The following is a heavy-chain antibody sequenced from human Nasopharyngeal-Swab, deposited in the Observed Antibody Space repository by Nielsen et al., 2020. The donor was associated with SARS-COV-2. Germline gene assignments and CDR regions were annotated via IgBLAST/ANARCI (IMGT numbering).Heavy chain of an antibody. CDR2: ISSSSSYI. CDR1: GSTFSSYS. Sequence: LSLTCAASGSTFSSYSMNWVRQAPGKGLEWVSSISSSSSYIYYADSVKGRFTISRDNAKNSLYLQMNSLRAEDTAVYYCARDRQQGYYYGMDVWGQGTTVTVSS. J-gene: IGHJ6*02. V-gene: IGHV3-21*01. D-gene: IGHD6-13*01. CDR3: ARDRQQGYYYGMDV.